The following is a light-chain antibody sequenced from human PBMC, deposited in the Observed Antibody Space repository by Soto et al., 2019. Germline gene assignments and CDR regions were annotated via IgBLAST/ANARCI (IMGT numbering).Light chain of an antibody. CDR3: QTWGSGIYVG. CDR1: SGHSSYA. CDR2: VNSDGSH. V-gene: IGLV4-69*01. J-gene: IGLJ2*01. Sequence: QSVLTQSPSASASLGASVKLTCTLSSGHSSYAIAWHQQQPEKGPRYLMKVNSDGSHSKGDGIPDRFSGSSSGAERYLTISSLQSEDEGDYYCQTWGSGIYVGFGGGTKLTVL.